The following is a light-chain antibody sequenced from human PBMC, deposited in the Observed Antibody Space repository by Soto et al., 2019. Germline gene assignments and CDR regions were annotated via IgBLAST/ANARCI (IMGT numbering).Light chain of an antibody. Sequence: DIQMTQSPSTLSASVGDRVTITCRASQSISSWLAWYQQKPGKAPKLLIYKASSLESGVPSRFSGSGSGTEFTLTISSLQPDDFVTYYCQQYNSYSTFGHGTKVDIK. CDR2: KAS. J-gene: IGKJ3*01. CDR1: QSISSW. V-gene: IGKV1-5*03. CDR3: QQYNSYST.